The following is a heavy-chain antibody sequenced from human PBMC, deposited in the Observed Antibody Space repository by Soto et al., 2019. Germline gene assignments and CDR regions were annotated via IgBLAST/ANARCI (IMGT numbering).Heavy chain of an antibody. CDR1: GGTFSSYT. CDR2: IIPILGIA. D-gene: IGHD3-10*01. Sequence: SVKVSCKASGGTFSSYTISWVRQAPGQGLEWMGRIIPILGIANYAQKFQGRVTITADKSTSTAYMELSSLRSEDTAVYYCASSYYYGSGTQPPHFDYWGQGTLVTVSS. J-gene: IGHJ4*02. V-gene: IGHV1-69*02. CDR3: ASSYYYGSGTQPPHFDY.